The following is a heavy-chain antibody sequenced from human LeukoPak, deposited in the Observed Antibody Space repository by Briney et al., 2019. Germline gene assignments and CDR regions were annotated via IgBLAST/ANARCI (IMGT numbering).Heavy chain of an antibody. V-gene: IGHV3-74*01. D-gene: IGHD3-22*01. J-gene: IGHJ4*02. CDR2: INSDGSNT. Sequence: GGSLRLSCAASGFTFSSYWMHWVRQVPGKGLVWVSRINSDGSNTRYADSVKDRFTISRDNAKNTLYLQMNSLRAEDTAVYYCARDLELVYYDSSGYDYWGQGTLVIVSS. CDR1: GFTFSSYW. CDR3: ARDLELVYYDSSGYDY.